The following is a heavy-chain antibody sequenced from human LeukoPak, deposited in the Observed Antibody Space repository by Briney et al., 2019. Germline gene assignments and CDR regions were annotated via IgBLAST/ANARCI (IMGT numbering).Heavy chain of an antibody. J-gene: IGHJ4*02. CDR1: GYTFTSYG. Sequence: AASVKVSCKASGYTFTSYGISWVRQAPGQGLEWMGWISAYNGNTNYAQKLQGRVAMTTDTSTSTAYMELRSLRSDDTAVYYCARERRDCSGGSCYSKDYFDYWGQGTLVTVSS. CDR2: ISAYNGNT. D-gene: IGHD2-15*01. V-gene: IGHV1-18*01. CDR3: ARERRDCSGGSCYSKDYFDY.